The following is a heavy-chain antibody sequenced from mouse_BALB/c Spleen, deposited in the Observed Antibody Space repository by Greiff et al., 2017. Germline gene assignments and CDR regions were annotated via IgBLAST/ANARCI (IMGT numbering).Heavy chain of an antibody. V-gene: IGHV1S127*01. Sequence: QVQLQQPGAELVKPGASVNMSCKASGYTFTSYWMHWVKQRPGQGLEWIGVIDPSDSYTSYNQKFKGKATLTVDTSSSTAYMQLSSLTSEDSAVYYCTRETSTTALYAMDYWGQGTSVTVSS. J-gene: IGHJ4*01. CDR1: GYTFTSYW. CDR2: IDPSDSYT. D-gene: IGHD1-2*01. CDR3: TRETSTTALYAMDY.